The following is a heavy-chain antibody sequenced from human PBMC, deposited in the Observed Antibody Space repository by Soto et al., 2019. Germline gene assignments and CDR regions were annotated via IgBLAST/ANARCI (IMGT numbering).Heavy chain of an antibody. CDR2: ISYSGST. V-gene: IGHV4-30-4*08. CDR1: DDSIGNAHYY. CDR3: ARDPDAAPDL. D-gene: IGHD6-25*01. J-gene: IGHJ5*02. Sequence: SETLSLTCTVSDDSIGNAHYYWTWIRQPPGKGLEWIGYISYSGSTYYNPSLESRLTMSIDTSKRQFYLELSSVSAADTAMYFCARDPDAAPDLWGQGPQVTVAS.